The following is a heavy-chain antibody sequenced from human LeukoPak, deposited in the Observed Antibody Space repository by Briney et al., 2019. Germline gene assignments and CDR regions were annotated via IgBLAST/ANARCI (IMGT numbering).Heavy chain of an antibody. J-gene: IGHJ4*02. CDR2: INPNSGGT. CDR1: GYTFTGYC. CDR3: ARGRLDDVLRYFDWLFHPLDY. D-gene: IGHD3-9*01. Sequence: ASVKVSCKASGYTFTGYCMHWVRQAPGQGLEWMGWINPNSGGTNYAQKFQGRVAMTRDTSISTAYMELSRLRSDDTAVYYCARGRLDDVLRYFDWLFHPLDYWGQGTLVTVSS. V-gene: IGHV1-2*02.